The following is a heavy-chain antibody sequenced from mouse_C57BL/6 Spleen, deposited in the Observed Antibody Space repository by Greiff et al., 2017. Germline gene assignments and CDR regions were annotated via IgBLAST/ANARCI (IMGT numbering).Heavy chain of an antibody. CDR2: IDPETGGT. Sequence: QVQLQQSGAELVRPGASVTLSCKASGYTFTDYEMHWVKQTPVHGLEWIGAIDPETGGTAYNQKFKGKAILTADKSSSTAYMELRILTSEDSAVYYCTRGGSYYYSNRDYWGQGTTLTVSS. V-gene: IGHV1-15*01. CDR1: GYTFTDYE. D-gene: IGHD2-5*01. CDR3: TRGGSYYYSNRDY. J-gene: IGHJ2*01.